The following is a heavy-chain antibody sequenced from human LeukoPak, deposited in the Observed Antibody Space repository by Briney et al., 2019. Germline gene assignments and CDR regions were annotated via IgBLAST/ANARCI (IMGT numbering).Heavy chain of an antibody. CDR1: GGSISSYY. CDR3: ARFGDCSGGSCYSPFDY. D-gene: IGHD2-15*01. Sequence: SETLSLTCTVSGGSISSYYWSWIRQPPGKGLEWIGEINHSGSTNYNPSLKSRVTISVDTSKNQFSLKLSSVTAADTAVYYCARFGDCSGGSCYSPFDYWGQGTLVTVSS. J-gene: IGHJ4*02. V-gene: IGHV4-34*01. CDR2: INHSGST.